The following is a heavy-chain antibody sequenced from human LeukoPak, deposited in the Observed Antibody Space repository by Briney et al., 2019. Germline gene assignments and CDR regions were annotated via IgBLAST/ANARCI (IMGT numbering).Heavy chain of an antibody. CDR2: IYTSGST. J-gene: IGHJ3*02. V-gene: IGHV4-61*02. CDR3: ARDTAWRAFDI. D-gene: IGHD5-18*01. CDR1: GGSISSGSYF. Sequence: SQTLSLTCIVSGGSISSGSYFWSWIRQPAGKGLEWIGRIYTSGSTNYNPSLKSRVTISVDTSKNQFSLKLSSVTAADTAVYYCARDTAWRAFDIWGQGTMVTVSS.